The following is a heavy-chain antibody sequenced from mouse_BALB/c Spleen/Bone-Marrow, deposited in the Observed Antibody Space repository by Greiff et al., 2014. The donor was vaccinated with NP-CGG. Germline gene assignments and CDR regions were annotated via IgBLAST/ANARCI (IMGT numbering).Heavy chain of an antibody. CDR1: GFSLTSYG. J-gene: IGHJ2*01. CDR2: IWAGGST. V-gene: IGHV2-9*02. CDR3: ARYYYGFLDY. Sequence: QVQLQQSGPGLVAPSQTLSITCTVSGFSLTSYGVHWVRQSPGKGLEWLGVIWAGGSTNYNSALMSRLSISKDNSKSQVFLKMNSLQTDDTAMYYCARYYYGFLDYRGQGTTLTVSS. D-gene: IGHD1-2*01.